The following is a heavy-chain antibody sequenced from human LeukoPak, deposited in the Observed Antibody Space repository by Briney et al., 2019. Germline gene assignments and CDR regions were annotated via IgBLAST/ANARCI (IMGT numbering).Heavy chain of an antibody. D-gene: IGHD5-24*01. CDR3: ARSRDGYNCDS. Sequence: SETLSLTCTVSGGSISSYYWSWIRQPPGKGLERIGYIYYSGSTNYNPSLKSRVTISVDTSRNQFSLKLSSVTAADTAVYYCARSRDGYNCDSWGQGTLVTVSS. V-gene: IGHV4-59*01. J-gene: IGHJ4*02. CDR2: IYYSGST. CDR1: GGSISSYY.